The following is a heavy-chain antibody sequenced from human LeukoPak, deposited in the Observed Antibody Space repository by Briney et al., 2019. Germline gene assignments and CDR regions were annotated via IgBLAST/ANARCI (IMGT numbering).Heavy chain of an antibody. Sequence: SQTLSLTCAISGDSVSSNSAAWNWIRQSPSRGLEWLGRTYYRSKWYNDYAVSVKSRITINPDTSKNQFSLHLSSVTPEDTAVYSCAREDSSGYYSAFDYWGQGTLVTVSS. CDR1: GDSVSSNSAA. D-gene: IGHD3-22*01. CDR3: AREDSSGYYSAFDY. J-gene: IGHJ4*02. V-gene: IGHV6-1*01. CDR2: TYYRSKWYN.